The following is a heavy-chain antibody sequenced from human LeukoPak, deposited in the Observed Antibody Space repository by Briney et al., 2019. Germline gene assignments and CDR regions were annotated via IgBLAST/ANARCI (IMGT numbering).Heavy chain of an antibody. CDR3: AKRLGYSSSWYLDY. D-gene: IGHD6-13*01. J-gene: IGHJ4*02. V-gene: IGHV3-23*01. Sequence: PGGSLRLSCAASGFTFNSYAMSWVRQAPGKGLEWVSAISGSGGSTYYADSVKSRFTISRDNSKNTLYLQMNSLRAEDTAVYYCAKRLGYSSSWYLDYWGQGTLVTVSS. CDR2: ISGSGGST. CDR1: GFTFNSYA.